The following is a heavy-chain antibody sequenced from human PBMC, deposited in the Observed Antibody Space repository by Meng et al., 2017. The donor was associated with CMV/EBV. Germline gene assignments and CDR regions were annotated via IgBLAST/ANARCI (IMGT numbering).Heavy chain of an antibody. D-gene: IGHD1-26*01. Sequence: ASVKVSCKASSYTFTSYGISWVRQAPGQGLEWMGWISAYNGNTNYAQKLQGRVTMTTDTSTSTAYMELRSLRSDDTAVYYCARDDLKYSGSYSTDYWGQGTLVTVSS. CDR2: ISAYNGNT. CDR3: ARDDLKYSGSYSTDY. CDR1: SYTFTSYG. J-gene: IGHJ4*02. V-gene: IGHV1-18*01.